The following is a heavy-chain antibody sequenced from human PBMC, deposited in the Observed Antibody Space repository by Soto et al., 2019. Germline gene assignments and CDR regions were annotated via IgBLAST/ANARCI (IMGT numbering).Heavy chain of an antibody. CDR3: ARRGYDFWSGYQPSTYYYYYMDV. D-gene: IGHD3-3*01. Sequence: PSETLSLTCTVSGVSISSYYWSWIRQPPGKGLEWIGYIYYSGSTNYNPSLKSRVTISVDTSKNQFSLKLSSVTAADTAVYYCARRGYDFWSGYQPSTYYYYYMDVWGKGTTVTSP. J-gene: IGHJ6*03. CDR1: GVSISSYY. CDR2: IYYSGST. V-gene: IGHV4-59*08.